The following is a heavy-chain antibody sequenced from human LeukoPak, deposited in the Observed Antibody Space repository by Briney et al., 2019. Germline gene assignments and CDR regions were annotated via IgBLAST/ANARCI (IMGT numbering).Heavy chain of an antibody. D-gene: IGHD2-21*01. J-gene: IGHJ4*02. Sequence: PGGSLRLSCAGSGFTFSRYWMTWVRQAPGKGLGWMANIKPDGSQENYVDSAKGRFTISRDNAKESLFLQMNSLRDEDTAVYYCVRVGFSDEGFDHWGQGTLVTVSS. CDR3: VRVGFSDEGFDH. CDR2: IKPDGSQE. CDR1: GFTFSRYW. V-gene: IGHV3-7*01.